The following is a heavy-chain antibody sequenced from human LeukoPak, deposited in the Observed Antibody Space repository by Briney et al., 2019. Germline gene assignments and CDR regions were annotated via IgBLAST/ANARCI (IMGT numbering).Heavy chain of an antibody. D-gene: IGHD6-19*01. J-gene: IGHJ4*02. CDR3: AGDGGGWYIY. V-gene: IGHV1-69*05. CDR2: IIPIFGTA. Sequence: SVKVSCKASGGTFSSYAISWVRQAPGQGLEWMGRIIPIFGTANYAQKFQGRVTITTDESTSTAYMELSSLRSEDTAVYYCAGDGGGWYIYWGQGTLVTVSS. CDR1: GGTFSSYA.